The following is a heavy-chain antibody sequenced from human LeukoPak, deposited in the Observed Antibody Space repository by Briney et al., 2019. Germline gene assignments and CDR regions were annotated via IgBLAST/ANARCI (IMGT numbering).Heavy chain of an antibody. V-gene: IGHV3-23*01. J-gene: IGHJ4*02. CDR1: GFTFSSYA. D-gene: IGHD3-22*01. CDR3: ATTGPSGDYDSSGYYYAFDY. CDR2: ISGSGGST. Sequence: RGSLRLSCAASGFTFSSYAMSWVRQAPGKGLEWVSAISGSGGSTYYADSVKGRFTISRDNSKNTLYLQMNSLRAEDTAVYYCATTGPSGDYDSSGYYYAFDYWGQGTLVTVSS.